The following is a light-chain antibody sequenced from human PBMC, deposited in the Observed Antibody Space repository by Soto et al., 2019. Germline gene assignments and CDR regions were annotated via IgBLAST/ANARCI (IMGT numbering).Light chain of an antibody. CDR2: SNN. J-gene: IGLJ2*01. CDR3: AAWHDSLNGPV. V-gene: IGLV1-44*01. CDR1: SSNIGSHT. Sequence: QSVLTQPPSASGTPGQRVTISCSGGSSNIGSHTVNWYQHLPGTAPKLLIYSNNPRPSGVPDRFSGSVSGTSASLAISGLQSEDEADSDCAAWHDSLNGPVFGGGTKLTVL.